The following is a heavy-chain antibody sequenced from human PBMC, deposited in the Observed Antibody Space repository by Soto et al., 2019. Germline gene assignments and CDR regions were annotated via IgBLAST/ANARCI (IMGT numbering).Heavy chain of an antibody. CDR3: ARGGQWDFLSDY. J-gene: IGHJ4*02. V-gene: IGHV1-18*01. CDR2: FSAYNGNT. D-gene: IGHD1-26*01. CDR1: GYSFTRYY. Sequence: QVQLVQSGAEVKKPGASVKVSCKASGYSFTRYYINWVRQAPGQGLEWMGWFSAYNGNTHYEEKLQGRVTLTTDTSTSTAYMELRSLRSDDTAVYFCARGGQWDFLSDYWGQGTLVTVSS.